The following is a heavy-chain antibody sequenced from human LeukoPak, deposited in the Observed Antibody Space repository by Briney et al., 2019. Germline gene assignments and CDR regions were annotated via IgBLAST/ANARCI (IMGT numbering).Heavy chain of an antibody. Sequence: ASVKVSCKASGYTFTGSYMHWVRQAPGQGLEWMGWINPNSGGTNYAQKFQGRVTMTRDTSISTAHMELSRLTSDDTAVYYCARQWLGFDYWGQGTLVTVSS. CDR3: ARQWLGFDY. D-gene: IGHD6-19*01. V-gene: IGHV1-2*02. J-gene: IGHJ4*02. CDR1: GYTFTGSY. CDR2: INPNSGGT.